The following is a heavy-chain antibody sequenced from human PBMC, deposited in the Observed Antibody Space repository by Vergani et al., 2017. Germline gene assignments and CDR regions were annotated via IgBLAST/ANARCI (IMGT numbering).Heavy chain of an antibody. V-gene: IGHV3-33*01. Sequence: QVQLVESGGGVVQPGRSLRLSCAASGFTFSSYGMHWVRQAPGKGLEWVVVIWYDGSNKYDADSVKGRFTISRDNSKNTLYLQMNSLRAEDTAVYYCARDWGVTVFLYGMDVWGQGTTVTVSS. CDR2: IWYDGSNK. J-gene: IGHJ6*02. CDR1: GFTFSSYG. D-gene: IGHD3-10*01. CDR3: ARDWGVTVFLYGMDV.